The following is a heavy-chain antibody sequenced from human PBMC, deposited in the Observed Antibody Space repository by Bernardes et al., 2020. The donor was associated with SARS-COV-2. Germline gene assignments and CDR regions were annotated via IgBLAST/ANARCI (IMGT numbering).Heavy chain of an antibody. CDR3: TREVTGTTFFSSPLTVFDP. CDR1: GASISSSNW. J-gene: IGHJ5*02. V-gene: IGHV4-4*02. CDR2: IYHSGST. Sequence: SETLSLTCAVSGASISSSNWWSWVRQPPGKGLEWIGEIYHSGSTNYNPSLKSRVTISVDKSKNQFSLKLSSVTAADTAMYYCTREVTGTTFFSSPLTVFDPWGQGTLVTVSS. D-gene: IGHD1-20*01.